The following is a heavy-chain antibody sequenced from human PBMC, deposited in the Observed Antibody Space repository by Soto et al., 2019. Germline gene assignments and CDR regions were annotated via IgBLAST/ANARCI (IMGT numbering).Heavy chain of an antibody. J-gene: IGHJ4*02. Sequence: QVQLVQSGAEVKKPGASVKVSCQASGYTFTGYYMPWVRQAPGQGLEWRGWINPNSGGTNYAQNFQGRVTMTRDTSSSTAYMELSRLRSDDTAVYYCARVTAASGKVDYWGQGTLVTVSS. CDR3: ARVTAASGKVDY. D-gene: IGHD6-13*01. V-gene: IGHV1-2*02. CDR1: GYTFTGYY. CDR2: INPNSGGT.